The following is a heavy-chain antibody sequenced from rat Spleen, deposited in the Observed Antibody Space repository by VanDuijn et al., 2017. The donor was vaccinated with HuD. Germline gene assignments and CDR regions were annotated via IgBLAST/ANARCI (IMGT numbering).Heavy chain of an antibody. J-gene: IGHJ2*01. CDR3: ARHEDYGGYSRDYFGY. V-gene: IGHV5-22*01. CDR2: ISYEGTST. CDR1: GFXLSDHY. D-gene: IGHD1-11*01. Sequence: EVQLVESDGGLVQPGRSLKLSCAASGFXLSDHYMAWXXQAPTKGLEWVATISYEGTSTYYGDSVKGRFTISRDSAKSTLYLQMNSLRSEDTATYFCARHEDYGGYSRDYFGYWGQGVMVTVSS.